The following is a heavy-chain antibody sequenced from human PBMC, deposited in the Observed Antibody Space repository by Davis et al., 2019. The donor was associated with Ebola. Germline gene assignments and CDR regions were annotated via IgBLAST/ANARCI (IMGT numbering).Heavy chain of an antibody. CDR2: IDSKFGI. Sequence: GESLKISCVVSGFTFSGYTMIWVRQAPGKGLEWVSSIDSKFGIFYTDSVRGRFTISRDNAKSSLYLQMNNLRAEDTAVYYCVRESRSSTWSGGWGQGTLVTVSS. V-gene: IGHV3-21*06. D-gene: IGHD6-13*01. CDR3: VRESRSSTWSGG. CDR1: GFTFSGYT. J-gene: IGHJ4*02.